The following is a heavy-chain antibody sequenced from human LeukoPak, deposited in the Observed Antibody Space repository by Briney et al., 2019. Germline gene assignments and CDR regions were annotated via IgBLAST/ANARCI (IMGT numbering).Heavy chain of an antibody. CDR3: AKDQGDYFDY. CDR2: ISWDGGST. J-gene: IGHJ4*02. V-gene: IGHV3-43D*03. Sequence: GGSLRLSCAASGFTFDDYAMHWVRQAPGKGLEWVSLISWDGGSTYYADSVKGRFTISRDNSKNSLYLQMNSLRAEDTALYYCAKDQGDYFDYWGQGTLVTVSS. CDR1: GFTFDDYA.